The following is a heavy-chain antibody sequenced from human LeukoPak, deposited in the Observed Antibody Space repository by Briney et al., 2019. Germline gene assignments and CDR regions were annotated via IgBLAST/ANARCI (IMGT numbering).Heavy chain of an antibody. CDR2: VYYSGST. Sequence: SETLSLTCTVSGGSISSSSYYWGWIRQPPGKGLEWIGSVYYSGSTYYNPPLKSRVTISVDTSKNQFSLKLSSVTAADTAVYYCAREPTVTDYWGQGTLVTVSS. J-gene: IGHJ4*02. D-gene: IGHD4-11*01. V-gene: IGHV4-39*02. CDR3: AREPTVTDY. CDR1: GGSISSSSYY.